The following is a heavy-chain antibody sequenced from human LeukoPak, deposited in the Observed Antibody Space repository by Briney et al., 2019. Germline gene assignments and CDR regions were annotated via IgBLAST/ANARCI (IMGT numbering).Heavy chain of an antibody. CDR1: GGSISSYY. Sequence: ETLSLTCTVSGGSISSYYWSWIRQPPGKGLEWIGYIYYSGSTNYNPSLKSRVTISVDTSKNQFSLKLSSVTAADTAVYYCARAYRGDFDYWGQGTLVTVSS. V-gene: IGHV4-59*01. D-gene: IGHD5-12*01. CDR3: ARAYRGDFDY. CDR2: IYYSGST. J-gene: IGHJ4*02.